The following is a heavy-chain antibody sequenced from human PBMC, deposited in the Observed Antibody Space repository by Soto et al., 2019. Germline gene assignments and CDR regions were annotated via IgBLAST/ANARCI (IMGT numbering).Heavy chain of an antibody. CDR1: GYKFTSSW. D-gene: IGHD3-22*01. CDR3: ARKDKSGYFNWFDP. Sequence: GESLKISCRTSGYKFTSSWIAWVRQMPGKGLEGMGIIFPSDSDTRYSPSFQGQVTISADRSTSTVFLQWASLKASDTAVYFCARKDKSGYFNWFDPWGQGTLVTVS. V-gene: IGHV5-51*01. CDR2: IFPSDSDT. J-gene: IGHJ5*02.